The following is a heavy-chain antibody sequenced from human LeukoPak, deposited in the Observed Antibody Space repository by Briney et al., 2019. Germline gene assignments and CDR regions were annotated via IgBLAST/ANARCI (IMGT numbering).Heavy chain of an antibody. CDR2: ISRTGNSI. CDR3: ARGPYSSNWYVDY. D-gene: IGHD6-13*01. Sequence: PGGSLRLCCAASGFTLSSYEMNWVRLAPGKGLEWISYISRTGNSIYYADSVKGRFTISRDSAKNSLYLQMNSLRAEDTAVYYCARGPYSSNWYVDYWGQGTLVTVAS. J-gene: IGHJ4*02. V-gene: IGHV3-48*03. CDR1: GFTLSSYE.